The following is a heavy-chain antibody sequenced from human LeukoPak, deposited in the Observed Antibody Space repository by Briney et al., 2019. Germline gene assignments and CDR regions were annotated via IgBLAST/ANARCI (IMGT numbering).Heavy chain of an antibody. CDR3: ARYCSGGSCYFNYYYGMDV. Sequence: ASVKVSCKASGYTFTSYDINWVRQATGQGLDWISSMNPNSGNTGYAQKFQGRVTMTRNTSISTAYMELSSLRSEDTAVYYCARYCSGGSCYFNYYYGMDVWGQGTTVTASS. J-gene: IGHJ6*02. CDR2: MNPNSGNT. CDR1: GYTFTSYD. V-gene: IGHV1-8*01. D-gene: IGHD2-15*01.